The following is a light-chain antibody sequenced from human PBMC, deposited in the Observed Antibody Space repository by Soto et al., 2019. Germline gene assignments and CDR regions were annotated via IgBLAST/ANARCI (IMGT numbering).Light chain of an antibody. CDR1: SSDVGGYNY. Sequence: QSVLAQPASVSGSPGQSITISCTGTSSDVGGYNYVSWYQQHPGKAPKLMIYEVSYRPSGFSNRFSGSKSGNTASLTISGLQAEDDADYYCSSYTSSSTQVFGTGTKVTVL. CDR3: SSYTSSSTQV. J-gene: IGLJ1*01. CDR2: EVS. V-gene: IGLV2-14*01.